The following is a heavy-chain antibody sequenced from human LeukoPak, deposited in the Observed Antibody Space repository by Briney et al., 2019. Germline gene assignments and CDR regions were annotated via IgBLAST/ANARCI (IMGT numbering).Heavy chain of an antibody. J-gene: IGHJ4*02. Sequence: GSLRLSCAASGFTFSSYAMSWVRQAPGKGLEWVSAISGSGGSTYYADSVKGRFTISRDNSKNTLYLQMNSLGAEDTAVYYCAKGRTGTTWNYFDYWGQGTLVTVSS. D-gene: IGHD1-7*01. V-gene: IGHV3-23*01. CDR2: ISGSGGST. CDR1: GFTFSSYA. CDR3: AKGRTGTTWNYFDY.